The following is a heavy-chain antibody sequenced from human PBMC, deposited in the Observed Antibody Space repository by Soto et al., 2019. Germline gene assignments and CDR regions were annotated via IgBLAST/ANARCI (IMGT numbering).Heavy chain of an antibody. V-gene: IGHV3-23*01. Sequence: GGSLRLSCAASGFTFSSYAMSWVRQAPGKGLEWVSAISGSGGSTYYADSVKGRFTISRDNSKNTLYLQMNSLRAEDTAVYYCARRTAMATSGDYYGMDVWGQGTTVTVSS. CDR3: ARRTAMATSGDYYGMDV. CDR2: ISGSGGST. CDR1: GFTFSSYA. J-gene: IGHJ6*02. D-gene: IGHD5-18*01.